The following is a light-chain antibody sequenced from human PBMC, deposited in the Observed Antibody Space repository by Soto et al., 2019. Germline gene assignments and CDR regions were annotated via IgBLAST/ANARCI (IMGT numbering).Light chain of an antibody. CDR3: HQYNSYSWT. Sequence: DIQMTQSPSTLSASVGDRVTITCRASQSINSWLAWYQQKPGTAPKLLIYKASNLESGVPSRFSGSGSGTEFTLTISSLQPDDFATYYCHQYNSYSWTFGQGTKVEIE. CDR2: KAS. V-gene: IGKV1-5*03. J-gene: IGKJ1*01. CDR1: QSINSW.